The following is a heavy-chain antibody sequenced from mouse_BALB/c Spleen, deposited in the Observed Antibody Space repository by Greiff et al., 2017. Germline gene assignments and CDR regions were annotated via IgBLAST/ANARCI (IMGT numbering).Heavy chain of an antibody. CDR1: GYTFTSYW. J-gene: IGHJ4*01. D-gene: IGHD4-1*01. CDR3: TRANWGGYYAMDY. Sequence: LQQPGSELVRPGASVKLSCKASGYTFTSYWMHWVKQRPGQGLEWIGNIYPGSGSTNYDEKFKSKATLTVDTSSSTAYMQLSSLTSEDSAVYYCTRANWGGYYAMDYWGQGTSVTVSS. V-gene: IGHV1S22*01. CDR2: IYPGSGST.